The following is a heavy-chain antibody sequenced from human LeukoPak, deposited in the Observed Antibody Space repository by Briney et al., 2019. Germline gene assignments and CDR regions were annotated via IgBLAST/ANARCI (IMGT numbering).Heavy chain of an antibody. V-gene: IGHV4-39*01. D-gene: IGHD3-16*01. CDR1: GDSISSSSYY. Sequence: SETLSLTCTGSGDSISSSSYYWGWIRQPPGKGLEWIGSIYYSGSTYYNPSLKSRVTISVDTSKNQFSLRLSSLTAADTAVYYCARHGGYYFDYWGQGNLVTVSS. J-gene: IGHJ4*02. CDR3: ARHGGYYFDY. CDR2: IYYSGST.